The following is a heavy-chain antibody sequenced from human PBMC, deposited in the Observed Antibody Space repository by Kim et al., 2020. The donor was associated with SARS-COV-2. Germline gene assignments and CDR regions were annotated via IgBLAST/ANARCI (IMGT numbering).Heavy chain of an antibody. CDR2: IGGSGGST. J-gene: IGHJ5*02. D-gene: IGHD6-19*01. Sequence: GGSLRLSCATSGFSFSSYAMSWVRQAPGKGLEWVSSIGGSGGSTYYAESVKGRFNISRDNSKNTLYLQMSSLRAEDTAIYYCAKDRWRVPSFNWFDPWGQGSLVTVSS. CDR1: GFSFSSYA. CDR3: AKDRWRVPSFNWFDP. V-gene: IGHV3-23*01.